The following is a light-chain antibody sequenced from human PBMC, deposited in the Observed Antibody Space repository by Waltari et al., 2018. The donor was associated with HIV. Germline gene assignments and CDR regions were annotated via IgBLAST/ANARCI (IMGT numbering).Light chain of an antibody. CDR3: CSYAGSSSYV. V-gene: IGLV2-23*02. J-gene: IGLJ1*01. CDR1: SSDVGGYNY. Sequence: QSALTQPASVSGSPGQSITISCPGTSSDVGGYNYFSWYQQHPGKAPQLMIYYVSKRPAGVSNRFSGSKSVNTASLTISGLQAEDEADYYCCSYAGSSSYVFGTGTKVTVL. CDR2: YVS.